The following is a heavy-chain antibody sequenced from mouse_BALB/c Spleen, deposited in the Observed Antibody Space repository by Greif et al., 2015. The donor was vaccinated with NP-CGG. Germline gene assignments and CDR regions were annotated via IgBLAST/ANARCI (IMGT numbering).Heavy chain of an antibody. CDR3: ARGGAGAY. J-gene: IGHJ3*01. Sequence: QVQLQQSGAELVKPGASVKLSCKASGYTFTSYWMHWVKQRPGQGLEWIGEINPSNGRTNYNEKFKSKATLTVDKSSSTAYMQLSSLTSEDSAVYCCARGGAGAYWGQGTLVTVSA. CDR2: INPSNGRT. CDR1: GYTFTSYW. D-gene: IGHD3-3*01. V-gene: IGHV1S81*02.